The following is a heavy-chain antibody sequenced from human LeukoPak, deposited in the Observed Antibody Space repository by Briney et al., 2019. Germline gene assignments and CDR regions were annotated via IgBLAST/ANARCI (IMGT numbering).Heavy chain of an antibody. D-gene: IGHD3-3*01. J-gene: IGHJ4*02. V-gene: IGHV3-74*01. CDR2: INGDGGST. CDR3: ARDQYDTWSRRGNFDS. Sequence: GGSLRLSCAASGFTFSSHWMHWVRQPPGKGLVWVSRINGDGGSTNYADSVKGRFTISRDNAKNTLYLQVNSLRVEDTAVFYCARDQYDTWSRRGNFDSWGQGTLVIVSS. CDR1: GFTFSSHW.